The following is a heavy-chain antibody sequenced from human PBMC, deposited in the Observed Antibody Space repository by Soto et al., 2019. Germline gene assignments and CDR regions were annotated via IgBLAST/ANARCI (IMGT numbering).Heavy chain of an antibody. V-gene: IGHV3-23*01. Sequence: EVQLLESGGDLVQPGGSLRLSCAASGFTFSSYAMSWVRQAPGKGLEWVTAITSSSATGYNRDSVKGRFTISRDNSKNTVYLQMNSLMAEDTAVYYCVGESSGLPVIKTGCFDAWGQGTLVTVSS. CDR2: ITSSSATG. J-gene: IGHJ5*02. D-gene: IGHD2-21*01. CDR1: GFTFSSYA. CDR3: VGESSGLPVIKTGCFDA.